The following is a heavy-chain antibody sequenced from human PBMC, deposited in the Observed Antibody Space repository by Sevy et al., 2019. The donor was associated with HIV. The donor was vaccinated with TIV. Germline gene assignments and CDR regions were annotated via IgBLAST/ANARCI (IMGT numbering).Heavy chain of an antibody. Sequence: ASVKVSCKASGYSFTNYGIGWVRQAPGQGLEWMGWISGYNGYTNYAQNLQGRVTMTTDTSTSTAYMELRSLRFDDTAISYCAKEGKNISSWFDPWGQGTLVTVSS. J-gene: IGHJ5*02. D-gene: IGHD3-3*02. CDR3: AKEGKNISSWFDP. CDR1: GYSFTNYG. V-gene: IGHV1-18*01. CDR2: ISGYNGYT.